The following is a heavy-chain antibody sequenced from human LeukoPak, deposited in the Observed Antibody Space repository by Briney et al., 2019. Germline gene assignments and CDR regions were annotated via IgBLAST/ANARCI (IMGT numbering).Heavy chain of an antibody. Sequence: SQTLSLTCTVSGGSISSGAYYWSWIRQHPGEGLEWIGYIYYIGTTYYNPSLKSRVSISEDTSKNQFSLKLSSVTAADTAVYYCARDTGMGYYDSSGYYSDAFDIWGQGTMVTVSS. V-gene: IGHV4-31*03. CDR3: ARDTGMGYYDSSGYYSDAFDI. D-gene: IGHD3-22*01. J-gene: IGHJ3*02. CDR2: IYYIGTT. CDR1: GGSISSGAYY.